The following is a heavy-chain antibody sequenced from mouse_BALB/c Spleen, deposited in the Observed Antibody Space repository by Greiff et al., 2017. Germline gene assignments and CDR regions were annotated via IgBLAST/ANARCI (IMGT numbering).Heavy chain of an antibody. CDR3: ARQEGGYFDV. CDR1: GFTFSSYG. CDR2: ISSGGSYT. Sequence: EVMLVESGGDLVKPGGSLKLSCAASGFTFSSYGMSWVRQTPDKRLEWVATISSGGSYTYYPDSVKGRFTISRDNAKNTLYLQMSSLKSEDTAMYYCARQEGGYFDVWGAGTTVTVSS. V-gene: IGHV5-6*02. J-gene: IGHJ1*01.